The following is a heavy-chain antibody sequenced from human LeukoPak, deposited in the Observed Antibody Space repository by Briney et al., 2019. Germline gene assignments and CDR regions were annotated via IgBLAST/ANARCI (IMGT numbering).Heavy chain of an antibody. J-gene: IGHJ4*02. CDR2: ITGSGTTI. Sequence: SGGSLRLSCAASGFTFSDYSMNWVRQAPGQGLEWLSYITGSGTTIYYADSVRGRFTISRDNAKNSLYLQMNSLRDEDTAVYYCASGYSISSYGIDYWGQGTLVIVSS. CDR1: GFTFSDYS. CDR3: ASGYSISSYGIDY. D-gene: IGHD6-13*01. V-gene: IGHV3-48*02.